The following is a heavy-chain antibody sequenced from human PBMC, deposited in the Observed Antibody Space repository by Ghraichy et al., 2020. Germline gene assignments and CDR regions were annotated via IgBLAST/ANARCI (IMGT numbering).Heavy chain of an antibody. J-gene: IGHJ4*02. D-gene: IGHD3-22*01. V-gene: IGHV3-9*01. CDR2: ISWNSGSI. CDR3: AKGDYYDSSPSDY. CDR1: GFTFDDYA. Sequence: GGSLRLSCAASGFTFDDYAMHWVRQAPGKGLEWVSGISWNSGSIGYADSVKGRFTISRDNAKNSLYLQMNSLRAEDTALYYCAKGDYYDSSPSDYWGQGTLVTVSS.